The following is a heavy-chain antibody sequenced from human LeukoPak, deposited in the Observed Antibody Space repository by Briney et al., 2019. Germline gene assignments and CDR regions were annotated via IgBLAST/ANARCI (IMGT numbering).Heavy chain of an antibody. CDR1: GFTFTNYW. Sequence: PGGSLRLSCAASGFTFTNYWMSWVRQAPGKGLELVANIKQDRSEKYYVDSVKGRFTISRDNAKNSLYLQMNSLRAEDTAVYYCARAIKAVAGTFHRDYYFDYWGQGTLVTVSS. V-gene: IGHV3-7*01. J-gene: IGHJ4*02. CDR3: ARAIKAVAGTFHRDYYFDY. CDR2: IKQDRSEK. D-gene: IGHD6-19*01.